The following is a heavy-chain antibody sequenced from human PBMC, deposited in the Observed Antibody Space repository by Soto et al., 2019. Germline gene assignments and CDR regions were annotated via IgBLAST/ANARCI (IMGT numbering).Heavy chain of an antibody. CDR3: ARSSTSVGAFDI. Sequence: EVQLVESGGGLVQPGGSLRLSCAASGFTFSSYDMHWVRQATGKGLEWVSAIGTAGDTYYPGSVKGRFTISRENAKNALYLQMNSRRAGDTAVYYCARSSTSVGAFDIWGQGTMVTVSS. V-gene: IGHV3-13*01. J-gene: IGHJ3*02. D-gene: IGHD3-16*01. CDR1: GFTFSSYD. CDR2: IGTAGDT.